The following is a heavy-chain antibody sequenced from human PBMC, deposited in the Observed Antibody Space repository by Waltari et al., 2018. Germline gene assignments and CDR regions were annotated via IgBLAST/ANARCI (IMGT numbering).Heavy chain of an antibody. Sequence: EVQLSESGGGLVQPGGSLRLSCAASGFSFSNYAMSWVRQVPGKGLGWVAVIDSGSSRTNYANSVKGRFTISRDESKNTLFLQMNSLRAEDTAVYYCAKSFCIAFYYFDYWGQGTLVTVSS. CDR2: IDSGSSRT. CDR3: AKSFCIAFYYFDY. V-gene: IGHV3-23*03. J-gene: IGHJ4*02. CDR1: GFSFSNYA. D-gene: IGHD3-3*01.